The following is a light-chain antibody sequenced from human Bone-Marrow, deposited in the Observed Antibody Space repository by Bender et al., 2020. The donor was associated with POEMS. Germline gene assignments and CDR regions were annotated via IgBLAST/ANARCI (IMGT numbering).Light chain of an antibody. CDR2: EIN. V-gene: IGLV2-8*01. J-gene: IGLJ2*01. Sequence: QSALTQPPSASGSPGQSVTLSCTGTSSDVGGYYYVSWYQQHPGKAPKLMIYEINRRPSGVPERFSGSRSGNTASLTVSGLQAEDEADYYCTSYAGSDTPVLFGGGTKLTVL. CDR1: SSDVGGYYY. CDR3: TSYAGSDTPVL.